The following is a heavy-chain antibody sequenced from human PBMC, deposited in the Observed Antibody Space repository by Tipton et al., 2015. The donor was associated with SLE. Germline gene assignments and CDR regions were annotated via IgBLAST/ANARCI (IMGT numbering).Heavy chain of an antibody. CDR2: ISYSGKT. V-gene: IGHV4-59*01. CDR1: GFTFEDYA. Sequence: LRLSCAASGFTFEDYAIHWVRQAPGQGLEWMGYISYSGKTNSHPSLKSRLTIAVDTSKNQFSLNLSSVTAADTAVYYCARVGSEITGTTRFDYWGHGTLVTVSS. J-gene: IGHJ4*01. D-gene: IGHD1-14*01. CDR3: ARVGSEITGTTRFDY.